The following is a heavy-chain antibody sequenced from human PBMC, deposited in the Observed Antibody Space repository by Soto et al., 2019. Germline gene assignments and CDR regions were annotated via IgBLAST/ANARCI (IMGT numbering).Heavy chain of an antibody. Sequence: GGSLRLSCSASASTFSAYSMNWVRQSPGKGLEWVSSISSRSDYVYYADSVKGRFTISRDNAKNLVYLQTNSLRAEDTAVYYCARDLHSSSWFLYGMDVWGQGTTVTVSS. CDR2: ISSRSDYV. D-gene: IGHD6-13*01. CDR3: ARDLHSSSWFLYGMDV. CDR1: ASTFSAYS. J-gene: IGHJ6*02. V-gene: IGHV3-21*06.